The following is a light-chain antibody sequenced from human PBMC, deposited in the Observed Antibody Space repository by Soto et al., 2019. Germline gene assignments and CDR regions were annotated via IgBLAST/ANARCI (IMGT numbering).Light chain of an antibody. CDR1: QSVSSN. J-gene: IGKJ2*01. CDR2: GAS. CDR3: HQYNIWPCSS. V-gene: IGKV3-15*01. Sequence: EIVRTQSPATLSVSPGERATLSCRASQSVSSNLAWYQQKPGQAPRLLIYGASTRATGIPARFSGSGSGTDFTLTSSSLQSKDFAVCDCHQYNIWPCSSCGQGTNLDI.